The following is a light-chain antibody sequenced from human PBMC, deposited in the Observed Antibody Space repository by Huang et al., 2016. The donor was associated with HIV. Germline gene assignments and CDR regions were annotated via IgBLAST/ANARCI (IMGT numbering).Light chain of an antibody. Sequence: EIVLTQSPATLSLSPGERATLSCRASQSVSSYLAWYQQKPGQAPRRLIYDASNRATGIPARFSGRGSGTDFTLTISSLEPEDFAVYYCQQRSNWLFGGGTKVEIK. CDR3: QQRSNWL. J-gene: IGKJ4*01. CDR2: DAS. V-gene: IGKV3-11*01. CDR1: QSVSSY.